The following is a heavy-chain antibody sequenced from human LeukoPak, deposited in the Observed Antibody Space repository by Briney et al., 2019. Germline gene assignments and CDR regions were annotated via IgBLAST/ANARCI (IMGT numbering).Heavy chain of an antibody. CDR2: INHSGST. CDR3: ARRKRSGCSSTSCLLNWFDP. J-gene: IGHJ5*02. V-gene: IGHV4-34*01. D-gene: IGHD2-2*01. Sequence: PSETLSLTCAVYGGSFSGYYWSWIRQPPGKGLEWIGEINHSGSTIYNPSLKSRVTISVDTSKNQFSLKLSSVTAADTAVYYCARRKRSGCSSTSCLLNWFDPWGQGTLVTVSS. CDR1: GGSFSGYY.